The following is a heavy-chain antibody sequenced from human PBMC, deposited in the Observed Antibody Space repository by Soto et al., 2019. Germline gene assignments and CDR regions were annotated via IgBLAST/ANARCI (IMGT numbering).Heavy chain of an antibody. CDR2: IYWDDDK. Sequence: QITLKESGPTLVKPTQTLTLTCTFSGFSLSTTGVCVGWIRQPPGKALEWLALIYWDDDKRYSPSLKSRLTITKDTSKNQVVLTMTNMDPVDTATYFCAHSHDYDIAGEYFDYWRQGTLVTVSS. V-gene: IGHV2-5*02. CDR1: GFSLSTTGVC. CDR3: AHSHDYDIAGEYFDY. J-gene: IGHJ4*02. D-gene: IGHD3-9*01.